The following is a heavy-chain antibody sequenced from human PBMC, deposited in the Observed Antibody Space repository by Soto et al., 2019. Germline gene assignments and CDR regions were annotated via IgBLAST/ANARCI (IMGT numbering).Heavy chain of an antibody. Sequence: QAQLVQSGAAVKKPGSSVKVSCKASGGSFNNYAISWVRQAPGLGLEWMGGILPKVGTGNYAKKFQGRGTITADESTRTAYMELSSLRSEDTAVYYCAAGYSTGWGGGYWGQGTLVTVSS. CDR3: AAGYSTGWGGGY. D-gene: IGHD6-19*01. CDR2: ILPKVGTG. CDR1: GGSFNNYA. J-gene: IGHJ4*02. V-gene: IGHV1-69*12.